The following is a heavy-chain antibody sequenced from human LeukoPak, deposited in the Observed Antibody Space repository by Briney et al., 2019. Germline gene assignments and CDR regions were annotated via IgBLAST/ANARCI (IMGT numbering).Heavy chain of an antibody. V-gene: IGHV3-48*03. CDR1: GFTFSSYE. CDR3: ARRMRLQFRGLYYYYGMDV. CDR2: ISSSGSTI. Sequence: GGSLRLSCAASGFTFSSYEMNWVRQAPRKGLEWVSYISSSGSTIYYADSVKGRFTISRDNAKNSLYLQMNSLRAEDTAVYYRARRMRLQFRGLYYYYGMDVWGQGTTVTVSS. D-gene: IGHD5-24*01. J-gene: IGHJ6*02.